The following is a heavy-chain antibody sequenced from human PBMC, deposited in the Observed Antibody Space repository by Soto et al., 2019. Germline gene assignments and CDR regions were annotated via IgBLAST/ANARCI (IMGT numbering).Heavy chain of an antibody. CDR1: GGSISSYY. Sequence: PSETLSLTCTVSGGSISSYYWSWIRQPPGKRLEWIGYIYYSGSTNYNPSLKSRVTISVDTSKNQFSLKLSSVTAADTAVYYCARDIVVPAAMGEDYYYYYMDVWGKGTTVTVSS. J-gene: IGHJ6*03. D-gene: IGHD2-2*01. CDR3: ARDIVVPAAMGEDYYYYYMDV. CDR2: IYYSGST. V-gene: IGHV4-59*01.